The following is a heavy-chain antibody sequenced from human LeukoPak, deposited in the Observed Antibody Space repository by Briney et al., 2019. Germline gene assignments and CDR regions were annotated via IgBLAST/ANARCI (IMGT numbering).Heavy chain of an antibody. J-gene: IGHJ4*02. Sequence: GGSLRLSCAASGFTVSNNYMTWVRQAPAKGLELVSLIYSAGGTLYADSVKGRFTISRDNSKNTLYLQMNSLRTEDTAVYYCASGSSLGQVDYWGQGTLVTVSS. V-gene: IGHV3-66*02. CDR3: ASGSSLGQVDY. CDR1: GFTVSNNY. CDR2: IYSAGGT. D-gene: IGHD1-26*01.